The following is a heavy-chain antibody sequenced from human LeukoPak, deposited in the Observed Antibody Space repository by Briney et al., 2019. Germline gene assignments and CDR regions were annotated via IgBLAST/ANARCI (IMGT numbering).Heavy chain of an antibody. D-gene: IGHD3-10*01. V-gene: IGHV3-23*01. J-gene: IGHJ5*02. CDR1: GLTFSSYA. CDR2: ISGSGGST. CDR3: ARYGSGSSVNWFDP. Sequence: GGSLRLSCAASGLTFSSYAMSWVRQAPGKGLEWVSAISGSGGSTYYADSVKGRFTISRDNSKNTLYLQMNSLRAEDTAVYYCARYGSGSSVNWFDPWGQGTLVTVSS.